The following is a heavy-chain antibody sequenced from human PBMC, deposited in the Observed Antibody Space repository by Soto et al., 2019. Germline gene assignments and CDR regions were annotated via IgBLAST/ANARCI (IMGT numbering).Heavy chain of an antibody. Sequence: PSETLSLTCTVAGGSISSYYWSWIRQPPGKGLEWIGYIYYSGSTNYNPSLKSRVTISVDTSKNQFSLKLSSVTAADTAVCYCARHGYCTNGVCYRSHFDYWGQGTLVTVSS. V-gene: IGHV4-59*01. J-gene: IGHJ4*02. CDR3: ARHGYCTNGVCYRSHFDY. D-gene: IGHD2-8*01. CDR2: IYYSGST. CDR1: GGSISSYY.